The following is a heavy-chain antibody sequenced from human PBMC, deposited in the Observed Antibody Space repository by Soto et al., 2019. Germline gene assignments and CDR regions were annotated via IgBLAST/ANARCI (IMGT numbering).Heavy chain of an antibody. CDR3: ARRREDSSGWYHWFDP. D-gene: IGHD6-19*01. J-gene: IGHJ5*02. CDR1: GYSFTSYW. CDR2: IYPGDSDT. V-gene: IGHV5-51*01. Sequence: GESLKISCNGSGYSFTSYWIGWVRQMPGKGLEWMGIIYPGDSDTRYSPSFQGQVTISADKSISTAYLQWSSLKASDTAMYYCARRREDSSGWYHWFDPWGQGTLVTVSS.